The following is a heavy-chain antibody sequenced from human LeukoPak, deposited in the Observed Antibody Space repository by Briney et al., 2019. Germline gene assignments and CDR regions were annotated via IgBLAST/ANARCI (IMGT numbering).Heavy chain of an antibody. D-gene: IGHD6-19*01. Sequence: SETLSLTCTVSGGSISSYYWSWIRQPPGKGLEWIGYIYYSGSTYYNPSLKSRVTISVDTSKNQFSLKLSSVTAADTAVYYCARELASGEQWLSFDYWGQGTLVTVSS. CDR2: IYYSGST. V-gene: IGHV4-59*12. CDR1: GGSISSYY. CDR3: ARELASGEQWLSFDY. J-gene: IGHJ4*02.